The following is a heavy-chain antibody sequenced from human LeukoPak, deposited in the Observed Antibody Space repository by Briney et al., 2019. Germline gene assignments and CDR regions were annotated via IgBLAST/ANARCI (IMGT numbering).Heavy chain of an antibody. J-gene: IGHJ4*02. CDR1: GDSATSDIYF. V-gene: IGHV4-39*02. CDR3: ARAPGFRVWGSSRPFDY. Sequence: SETLSLTCNVSGDSATSDIYFWGWLRQPPGKGLEWIGAIYYTGRTYYNPSLGSRVSISVDSSKRHFSLELTSVTAADTAVYYCARAPGFRVWGSSRPFDYWGQGTLVTVSS. D-gene: IGHD7-27*01. CDR2: IYYTGRT.